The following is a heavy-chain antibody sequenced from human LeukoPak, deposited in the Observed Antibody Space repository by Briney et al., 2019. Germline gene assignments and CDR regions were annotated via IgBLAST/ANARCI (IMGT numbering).Heavy chain of an antibody. CDR1: GYTFTSYG. CDR2: ISAYNGNT. J-gene: IGHJ6*03. D-gene: IGHD2-2*01. V-gene: IGHV1-18*01. CDR3: ARGRLADIVVVPADRYYYYMDV. Sequence: ASVKVSCKVSGYTFTSYGISWVRQAPGQGLEWMGWISAYNGNTNYAQKLQGRVTMTTDTSTSTAYMELRSLRSDDTAVYYCARGRLADIVVVPADRYYYYMDVWGKGTTVTVSS.